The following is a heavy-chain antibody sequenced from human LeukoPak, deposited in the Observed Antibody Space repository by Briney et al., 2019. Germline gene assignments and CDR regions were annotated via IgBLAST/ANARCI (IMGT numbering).Heavy chain of an antibody. J-gene: IGHJ6*03. V-gene: IGHV1-18*01. CDR1: GYTFTSYG. D-gene: IGHD3-22*01. Sequence: ASVKVSCKASGYTFTSYGISWVRQAPGQGLEWMGWISAYNGNTNYAQKLQGRVTMTTDTSTSTAYMELRSLRSDDTAVYYCARGYYDSSGYFYYYYYMDVWGKGATVTVSS. CDR3: ARGYYDSSGYFYYYYYMDV. CDR2: ISAYNGNT.